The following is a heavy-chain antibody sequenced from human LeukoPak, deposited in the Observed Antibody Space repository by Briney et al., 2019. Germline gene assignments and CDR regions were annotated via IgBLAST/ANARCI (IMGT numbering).Heavy chain of an antibody. J-gene: IGHJ4*02. D-gene: IGHD5-18*01. Sequence: GGSLRLSCAASGFTFSSYGMHWVRQDPGKGLEWVAFIRYDGSNKYYADSVKGRFTISRDNSKNTLYLQMNSLRAEDTAVYYCAKSEGGRDTAMVTPFDYWGQGTRVTVSS. V-gene: IGHV3-30*02. CDR3: AKSEGGRDTAMVTPFDY. CDR2: IRYDGSNK. CDR1: GFTFSSYG.